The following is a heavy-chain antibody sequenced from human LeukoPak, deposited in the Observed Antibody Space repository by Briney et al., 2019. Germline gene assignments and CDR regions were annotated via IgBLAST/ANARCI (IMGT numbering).Heavy chain of an antibody. CDR2: INSDGSST. V-gene: IGHV3-74*01. CDR1: GFTFSSYW. D-gene: IGHD3-22*01. Sequence: GGSLRLSCAASGFTFSSYWMHWVRQAPGKGLVWVSRINSDGSSTSYADSVKGRFTISRDNAKNTLYLQMNSLRAEDTAVYYCARDYDSSGYYYVPPFGWFDPWGQGTLVTVSS. CDR3: ARDYDSSGYYYVPPFGWFDP. J-gene: IGHJ5*02.